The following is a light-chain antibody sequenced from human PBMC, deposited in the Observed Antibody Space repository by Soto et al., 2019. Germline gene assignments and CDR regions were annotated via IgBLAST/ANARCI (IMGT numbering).Light chain of an antibody. CDR3: AAWDDNLNAYV. J-gene: IGLJ1*01. V-gene: IGLV1-44*01. CDR1: SSNIGRNS. Sequence: QSVLTQAPSVSGTPGQRVTITCSGSSSNIGRNSVNWYQHLPGTAPKLLTHGNNHRPSGVPDRFSGSKSGTSASLAISGLQPEDEADYYCAAWDDNLNAYVFGSGTKLTVL. CDR2: GNN.